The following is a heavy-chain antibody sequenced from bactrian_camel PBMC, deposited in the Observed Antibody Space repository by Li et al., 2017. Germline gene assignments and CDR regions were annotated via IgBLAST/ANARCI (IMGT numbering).Heavy chain of an antibody. CDR2: IDGGGEIR. CDR3: AARGFAY. CDR1: GFSFSEND. Sequence: VQLVESGGGLVQPGGSLRLSCAASGFSFSENDMCWVRQAAGKGLEWVSSIDGGGEIREISDAVKGRFTISRDNARNTLYLQMDYLKPDDTAMYYCAARGFAYWGQGTQVTVS. J-gene: IGHJ6*01. V-gene: IGHV3S31*01.